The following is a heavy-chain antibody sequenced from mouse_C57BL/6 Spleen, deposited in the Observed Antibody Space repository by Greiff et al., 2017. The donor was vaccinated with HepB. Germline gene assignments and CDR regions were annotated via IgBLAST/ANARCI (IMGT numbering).Heavy chain of an antibody. CDR2: IYPGDGDT. V-gene: IGHV1-82*01. CDR3: ARSYDYDSLYYAMDY. J-gene: IGHJ4*01. CDR1: GYAFSSSW. Sequence: QVQLQQSGPELVKPGASVKISCKASGYAFSSSWMNWVKQRPGKGLEWIGRIYPGDGDTNYNGKFKGKATLTADKSSSTAYMQLSSLTSEDSAVYFCARSYDYDSLYYAMDYWGQGTSVTVSS. D-gene: IGHD2-4*01.